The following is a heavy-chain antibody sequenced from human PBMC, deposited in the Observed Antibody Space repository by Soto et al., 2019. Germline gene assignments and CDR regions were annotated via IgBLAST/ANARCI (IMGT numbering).Heavy chain of an antibody. Sequence: SETLSLTCAVYGGSFSGYYWSWIRQPPGKGLEWIGEINHSGSTNYNPSLRSRVTISVDTSKNQFSLKLSSVTAADTAVYYCARYLKYMVRGVSSFDPWGRGTLVTVSS. CDR3: ARYLKYMVRGVSSFDP. D-gene: IGHD3-10*01. V-gene: IGHV4-34*01. CDR1: GGSFSGYY. CDR2: INHSGST. J-gene: IGHJ5*02.